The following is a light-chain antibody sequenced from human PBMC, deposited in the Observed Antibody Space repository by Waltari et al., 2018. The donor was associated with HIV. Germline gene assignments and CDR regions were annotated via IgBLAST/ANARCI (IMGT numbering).Light chain of an antibody. J-gene: IGLJ1*01. CDR3: SSFTSNSTLV. CDR2: EVS. Sequence: QSALTQPASVSGSPGQSITISCTGTSSDVGGYNYVSWYQQHPGKAPKLMIYEVSNLPSGVSNRFSGSKSGNTASLTISGLQAEDEADYYCSSFTSNSTLVFGTGTKVTVL. V-gene: IGLV2-14*01. CDR1: SSDVGGYNY.